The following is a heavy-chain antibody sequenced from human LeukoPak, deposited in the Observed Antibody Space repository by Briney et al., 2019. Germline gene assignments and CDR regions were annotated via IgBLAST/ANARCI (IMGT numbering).Heavy chain of an antibody. Sequence: GGSLRLSCAASGFTFCGHWMSWVRQAPGKGLEWVANINQGGSDKYYVDSVKGRFTISRDNANNLLYLQMNSLRGEDTAVYYRTRDRSRAEDDWGQGTLVTVSS. CDR2: INQGGSDK. CDR1: GFTFCGHW. CDR3: TRDRSRAEDD. D-gene: IGHD1-14*01. J-gene: IGHJ4*02. V-gene: IGHV3-7*01.